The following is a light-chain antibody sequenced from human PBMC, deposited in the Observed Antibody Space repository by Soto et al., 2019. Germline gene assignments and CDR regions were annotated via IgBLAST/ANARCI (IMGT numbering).Light chain of an antibody. CDR2: EVN. V-gene: IGLV2-8*01. CDR3: SSYAGSDIWV. J-gene: IGLJ3*02. CDR1: SSDVDVYNY. Sequence: QSALTQPPSASGSPGQSVTISCTGTSSDVDVYNYVSWFQQYPGKAPKLMIYEVNKRPSGVPDRFSGSKSGNTASLTVSGLQAEDEADYYCSSYAGSDIWVFGGGTKLTVL.